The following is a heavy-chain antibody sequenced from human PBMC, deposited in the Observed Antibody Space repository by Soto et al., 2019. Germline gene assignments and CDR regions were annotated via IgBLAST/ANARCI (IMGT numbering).Heavy chain of an antibody. D-gene: IGHD5-12*01. CDR1: GFTFSSYA. CDR3: AREDGYNPDY. J-gene: IGHJ4*02. CDR2: ISYDGSNK. Sequence: GGSLRLSCAASGFTFSSYAMHWVRQAPGKGLEWVAVISYDGSNKYYADSVKGRFTISRDNSKNTLYLQMNSLRAEDTAVYYCAREDGYNPDYWGQGTLVTVSS. V-gene: IGHV3-30-3*01.